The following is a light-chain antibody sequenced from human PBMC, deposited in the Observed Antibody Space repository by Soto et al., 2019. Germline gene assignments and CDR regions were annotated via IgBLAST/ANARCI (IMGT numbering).Light chain of an antibody. J-gene: IGLJ1*01. Sequence: QSALTQPRSVSGSPGQSVTISCTGTSSDVGGYNYVSWYQHHPGKAPKLMIYDVSERPSGVPDRFSDSKSGNTASLTISGLQAEDEADYYCCSYGGSYALYVFGTGTQLTVL. CDR2: DVS. V-gene: IGLV2-11*01. CDR3: CSYGGSYALYV. CDR1: SSDVGGYNY.